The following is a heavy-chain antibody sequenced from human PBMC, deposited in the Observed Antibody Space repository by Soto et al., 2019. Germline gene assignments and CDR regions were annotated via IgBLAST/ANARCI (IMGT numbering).Heavy chain of an antibody. V-gene: IGHV3-23*01. Sequence: GGSLRLSCAGSGFTFKSYAMSWVRQAPGKGLEWVSAITGGGGSTYHADSVKGRFTISRDNSKNTLYLQMNSLRAEDTAVYYCVKGSAYASPYYFDFWGQGTPVTVSS. CDR1: GFTFKSYA. CDR2: ITGGGGST. CDR3: VKGSAYASPYYFDF. D-gene: IGHD2-21*01. J-gene: IGHJ4*02.